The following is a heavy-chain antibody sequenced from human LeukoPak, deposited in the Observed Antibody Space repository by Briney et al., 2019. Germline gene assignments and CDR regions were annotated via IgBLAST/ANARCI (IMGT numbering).Heavy chain of an antibody. CDR2: INPNSGGT. J-gene: IGHJ4*02. V-gene: IGHV1-2*02. CDR3: ARDWVAVAGSIRLDY. Sequence: ASVKVSCTASGYTFTGYYMHWVRQAPGQGLEWMGWINPNSGGTNYAQKCQGRVTMTRDTSISTAYMGLSSLRSDDTAVYYCARDWVAVAGSIRLDYWGQGTLVTVSS. D-gene: IGHD6-19*01. CDR1: GYTFTGYY.